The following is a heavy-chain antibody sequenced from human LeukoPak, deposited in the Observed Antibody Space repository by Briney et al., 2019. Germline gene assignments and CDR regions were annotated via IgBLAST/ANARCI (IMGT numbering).Heavy chain of an antibody. Sequence: PGGSLRLSCRASGFTFNSYSMNWVRQAPGKGLEWISYITGTSYPKMYGDSVRGQFTISRDNTQNSLYLQMNFLRAEDTAHYYCTRDGADTGFDFDYWGQGVLVTVSS. CDR1: GFTFNSYS. D-gene: IGHD2-8*02. CDR2: ITGTSYPK. CDR3: TRDGADTGFDFDY. V-gene: IGHV3-21*05. J-gene: IGHJ4*02.